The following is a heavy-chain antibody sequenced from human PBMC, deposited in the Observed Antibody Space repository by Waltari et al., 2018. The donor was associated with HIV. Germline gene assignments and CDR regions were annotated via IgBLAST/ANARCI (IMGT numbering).Heavy chain of an antibody. CDR1: GGSIRSYY. CDR2: IYYSGST. J-gene: IGHJ4*02. CDR3: ARDDSNYAFDY. D-gene: IGHD4-4*01. Sequence: HVQLQESGPGLGKPSETLSLTCTVSGGSIRSYYWTWISPPPGKGLEWIGYIYYSGSTNYNPSLKSRVTISVDTSKNQFSLKLSSVTAADTAVYYCARDDSNYAFDYWGQGTLVTVSS. V-gene: IGHV4-59*13.